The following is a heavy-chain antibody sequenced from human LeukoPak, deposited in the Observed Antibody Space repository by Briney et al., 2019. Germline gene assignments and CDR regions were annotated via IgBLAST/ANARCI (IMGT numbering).Heavy chain of an antibody. V-gene: IGHV1-69*06. CDR3: ARGSGTSPYYYYYGMDV. J-gene: IGHJ6*04. CDR2: IIPIFGTV. D-gene: IGHD2-2*01. CDR1: GGTFSSYA. Sequence: ASVKVSCKASGGTFSSYAISWVRQAPGQGLEWVGGIIPIFGTVNYAQKFQGRVTITADKSTSTAYMELSSLRSEDTAVYYCARGSGTSPYYYYYGMDVWGKGTTVTVSS.